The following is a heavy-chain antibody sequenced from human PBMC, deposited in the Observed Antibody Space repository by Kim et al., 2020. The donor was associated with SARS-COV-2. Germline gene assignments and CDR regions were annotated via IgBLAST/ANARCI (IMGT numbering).Heavy chain of an antibody. V-gene: IGHV3-64D*06. Sequence: GGSLRLSCSASGFTFSSYAMHWVRQAPGKGLEYVSAISSNGGSTYYADSVKGRFTISRDNSKNTLYLQMSSLRAEDTAVYYCVKDLGYCSSTSCYTEGFDYWGQGTLVTVSS. CDR1: GFTFSSYA. D-gene: IGHD2-2*02. CDR2: ISSNGGST. J-gene: IGHJ4*02. CDR3: VKDLGYCSSTSCYTEGFDY.